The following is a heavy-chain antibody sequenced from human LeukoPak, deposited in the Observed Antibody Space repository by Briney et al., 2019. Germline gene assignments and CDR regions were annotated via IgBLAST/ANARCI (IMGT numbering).Heavy chain of an antibody. CDR1: GGSITTYY. D-gene: IGHD2-21*02. CDR2: IHHNGKT. CDR3: ARSDDCGGDCYSRFLDH. V-gene: IGHV4-59*01. J-gene: IGHJ4*02. Sequence: SETLSLTCTVSGGSITTYYWGWIRLSPGQGLEWIANIHHNGKTNYAPSLKSRVTISLETSNNQFSLKLYSVTAADTAVYYCARSDDCGGDCYSRFLDHWGQGIQVTVSS.